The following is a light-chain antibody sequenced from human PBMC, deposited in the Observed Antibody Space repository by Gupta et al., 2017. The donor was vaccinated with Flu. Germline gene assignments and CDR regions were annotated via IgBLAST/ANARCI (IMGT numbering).Light chain of an antibody. J-gene: IGKJ2*03. V-gene: IGKV3-20*01. Sequence: EFLLTQSPPTLSLSPGERATLSCRASQSVSSSYLAWYQQTPGQAPSLLIYGASSRATGIPDRFSGSESGTDFTLTISRLEPEDFAVYYCQPYGSSPRYSFGQGTKLEIK. CDR3: QPYGSSPRYS. CDR2: GAS. CDR1: QSVSSSY.